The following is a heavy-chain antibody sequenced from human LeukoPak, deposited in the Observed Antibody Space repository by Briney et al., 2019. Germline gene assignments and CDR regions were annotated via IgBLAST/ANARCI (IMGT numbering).Heavy chain of an antibody. J-gene: IGHJ5*02. CDR3: ARHVRLNNKKNWFDP. CDR1: GGSFSGYY. Sequence: SETLSLTCAVYGGSFSGYYWSWIRQPPGKGLEWIGEINHSGSTNYNPSLKSRVTISVDTSKNQFSLKLSSVTAADTAVYYCARHVRLNNKKNWFDPWGQGTLVTVSS. D-gene: IGHD1/OR15-1a*01. V-gene: IGHV4-34*01. CDR2: INHSGST.